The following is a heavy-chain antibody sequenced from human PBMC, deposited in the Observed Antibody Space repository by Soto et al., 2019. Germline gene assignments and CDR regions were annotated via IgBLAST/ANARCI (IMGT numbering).Heavy chain of an antibody. CDR2: IWYDGGDK. Sequence: QVQLVESGGGVVQPGRSLRLSCAASGFTLNTYGMHWVRQAPGKGLEWVAFIWYDGGDKYYADSVKGRFTISRDNSKNTLFLQVNSLRAEDTAVYYCARDSYYDTSGRHSGVGGFDYWGQGTLVTVSS. CDR3: ARDSYYDTSGRHSGVGGFDY. D-gene: IGHD3-22*01. CDR1: GFTLNTYG. V-gene: IGHV3-33*01. J-gene: IGHJ4*02.